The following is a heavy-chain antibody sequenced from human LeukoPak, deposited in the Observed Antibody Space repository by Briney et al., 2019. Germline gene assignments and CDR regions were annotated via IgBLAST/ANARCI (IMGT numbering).Heavy chain of an antibody. V-gene: IGHV3-30*03. D-gene: IGHD6-13*01. Sequence: GGSLRLSCAASGFTFSSYGMHWVRQAPGKGLEWVAVISYDGSNKYYADSVKGRFTTSRDNSKNTLYLQMNSLRVEDTAVYYCARVHPGESSSWSWSLNDAFDIWAKGQWSPSLQ. CDR1: GFTFSSYG. J-gene: IGHJ3*02. CDR3: ARVHPGESSSWSWSLNDAFDI. CDR2: ISYDGSNK.